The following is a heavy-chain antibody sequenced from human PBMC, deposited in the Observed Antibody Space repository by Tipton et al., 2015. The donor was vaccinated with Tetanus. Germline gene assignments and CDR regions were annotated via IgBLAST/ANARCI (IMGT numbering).Heavy chain of an antibody. Sequence: SLRLSCAASGFTFSSYNMNWVRQAPGKGLEWLSYISGTGSTIDYADSVKGRFTISRDNAKNSLYLQMNGLRDDDTAVYYCARDVGEFSSGYLSSWFDPWGQGTLVTVSS. V-gene: IGHV3-48*02. CDR1: GFTFSSYN. D-gene: IGHD3-3*01. J-gene: IGHJ5*02. CDR2: ISGTGSTI. CDR3: ARDVGEFSSGYLSSWFDP.